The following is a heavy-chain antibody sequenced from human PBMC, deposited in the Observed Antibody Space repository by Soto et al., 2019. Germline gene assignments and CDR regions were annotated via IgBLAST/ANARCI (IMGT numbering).Heavy chain of an antibody. J-gene: IGHJ6*02. CDR3: ARGSSSSRTNYYYYGMDV. V-gene: IGHV1-69*06. CDR1: GGTFSSYA. D-gene: IGHD6-13*01. CDR2: IIPIFGTA. Sequence: SVKVSCKASGGTFSSYAISWVRQAPGQGLEWMGGIIPIFGTANYAQKFQGRVTITADKSTSTAYMELSSLRSEDTAVYYCARGSSSSRTNYYYYGMDVWGQGTTVTVS.